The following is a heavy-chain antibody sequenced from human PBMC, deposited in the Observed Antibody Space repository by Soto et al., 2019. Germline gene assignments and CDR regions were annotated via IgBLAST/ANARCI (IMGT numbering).Heavy chain of an antibody. CDR3: AREKGYTAMVQGGELRLGAFDI. V-gene: IGHV4-31*03. D-gene: IGHD5-18*01. J-gene: IGHJ3*02. CDR2: IYYSGST. Sequence: QVQLQESGPGLVKPSQTLSLTCTVSGGSISSGGYYWSWIRQHPGKGLEWIGYIYYSGSTYYNPSLESRVTISVDTSKNQFALKLSSVTAADTAVYYCAREKGYTAMVQGGELRLGAFDIWGQGTMVTVSS. CDR1: GGSISSGGYY.